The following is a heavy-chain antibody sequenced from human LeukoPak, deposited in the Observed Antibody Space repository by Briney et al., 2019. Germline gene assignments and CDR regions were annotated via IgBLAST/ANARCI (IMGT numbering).Heavy chain of an antibody. CDR1: GYTFTSYD. V-gene: IGHV1-46*01. CDR3: ASVLYCGADCYSGRYFFDY. Sequence: GASVKVSCKASGYTFTSYDMHWVRQAPGQGLEWMGIINPNGDSTSYAQKFQGRVTMTRDTSTSTVYMELSSLRSEDTAVYYCASVLYCGADCYSGRYFFDYWGQGTLVTVSS. CDR2: INPNGDST. D-gene: IGHD2-21*02. J-gene: IGHJ4*02.